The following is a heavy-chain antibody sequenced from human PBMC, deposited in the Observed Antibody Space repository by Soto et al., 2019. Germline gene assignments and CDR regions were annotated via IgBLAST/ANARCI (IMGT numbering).Heavy chain of an antibody. CDR1: GFTFSSYG. CDR2: IWYDGSNK. D-gene: IGHD3-3*01. CDR3: ARDEDEGQSITIFGVVTGGMDV. J-gene: IGHJ6*02. Sequence: SLRLSCAASGFTFSSYGMHWVRQAPGKGLEWVAVIWYDGSNKYYADSVKGRFTISRDNSKNTLYLQMNSLRAEDTAVYYCARDEDEGQSITIFGVVTGGMDVWGQGTTVTVSS. V-gene: IGHV3-33*01.